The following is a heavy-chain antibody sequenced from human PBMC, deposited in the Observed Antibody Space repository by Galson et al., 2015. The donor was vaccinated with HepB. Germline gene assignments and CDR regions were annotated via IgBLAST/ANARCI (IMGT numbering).Heavy chain of an antibody. D-gene: IGHD3-22*01. CDR1: GFTFTTYA. CDR3: AKDSYDSSGYPPSGPNWFDP. J-gene: IGHJ5*02. Sequence: SLRLSCAASGFTFTTYAMSWVRQAPGKGLEWVSGSSGSGANAYYADSVKGRFTISRDNSKNTLYLQMNSLRAEDTAVYYCAKDSYDSSGYPPSGPNWFDPWGQGTLVTVSS. V-gene: IGHV3-23*01. CDR2: SSGSGANA.